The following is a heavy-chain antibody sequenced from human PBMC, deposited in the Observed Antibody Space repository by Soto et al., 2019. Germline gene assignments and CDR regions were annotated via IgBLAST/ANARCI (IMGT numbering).Heavy chain of an antibody. Sequence: SVKVSCKASGGTFSSYAISWVRQAPGQGLEWMGGIIPIFGTANYAQKFQGRVTITADESTSTAYMELSSLRSEDTAVYYCARVVGYGYNYYYYGMDGWGQGTTVTVSS. CDR2: IIPIFGTA. V-gene: IGHV1-69*13. D-gene: IGHD5-18*01. J-gene: IGHJ6*02. CDR3: ARVVGYGYNYYYYGMDG. CDR1: GGTFSSYA.